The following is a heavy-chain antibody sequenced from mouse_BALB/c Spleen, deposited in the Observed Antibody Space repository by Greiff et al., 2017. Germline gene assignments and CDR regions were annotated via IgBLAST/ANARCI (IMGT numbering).Heavy chain of an antibody. CDR2: ISSGSSTI. Sequence: EVQGVESGGGLVQPGGSRKLSCAASGFTFSSFGMHWVRQAPEKGLEWVAYISSGSSTIYYADTVKGRFTISRDNPKNTLFLQMTSLRSEDTAMYYCARYPVVARAMDYWGQGTSVTVSS. CDR1: GFTFSSFG. J-gene: IGHJ4*01. V-gene: IGHV5-17*02. D-gene: IGHD1-1*01. CDR3: ARYPVVARAMDY.